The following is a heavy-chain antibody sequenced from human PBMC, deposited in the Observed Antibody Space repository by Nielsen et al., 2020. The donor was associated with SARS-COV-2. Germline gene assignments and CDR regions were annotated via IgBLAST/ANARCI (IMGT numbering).Heavy chain of an antibody. V-gene: IGHV1-69*04. CDR2: IIPILGIA. J-gene: IGHJ6*02. Sequence: SVKVSCKASGYTFTSYGISWVRQAPGQGLEWMGRIIPILGIANYAQKFQGRVTITADKSTSTAYMELSSLRSEDTAVYYCARAFYYDSSGSFYYYYGMDVWGQGTTVTVSS. CDR1: GYTFTSYG. CDR3: ARAFYYDSSGSFYYYYGMDV. D-gene: IGHD3-22*01.